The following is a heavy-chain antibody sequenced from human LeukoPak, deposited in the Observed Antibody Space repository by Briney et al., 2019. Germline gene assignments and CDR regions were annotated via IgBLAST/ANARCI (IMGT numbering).Heavy chain of an antibody. CDR3: ARRRGTITMIVVVTPGGWFDP. J-gene: IGHJ5*02. Sequence: SETLSLTCAVSGGSISSGGYSWNWIRQPPGKGLEWIGYIYYSGSTYYNPSLKSRVTISVDTSKNQFSLKLSSVTAADTAVYYCARRRGTITMIVVVTPGGWFDPWGQGTLVTVSS. CDR1: GGSISSGGYS. V-gene: IGHV4-30-4*07. CDR2: IYYSGST. D-gene: IGHD3-22*01.